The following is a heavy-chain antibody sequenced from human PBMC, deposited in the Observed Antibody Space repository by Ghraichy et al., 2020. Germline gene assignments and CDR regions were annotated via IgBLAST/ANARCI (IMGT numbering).Heavy chain of an antibody. CDR1: GFTFSSYA. CDR3: ATDPPNSGYHLDY. CDR2: IWYDGSIQ. Sequence: GGSLRLSCAASGFTFSSYAMHWVRQAPGKGLEWVAFIWYDGSIQYYSDSVKGRFTISRDNSKNTVYLQMNSLRAEDTAVYYCATDPPNSGYHLDYWGQGTLVTVSS. D-gene: IGHD5-12*01. J-gene: IGHJ4*02. V-gene: IGHV3-30*02.